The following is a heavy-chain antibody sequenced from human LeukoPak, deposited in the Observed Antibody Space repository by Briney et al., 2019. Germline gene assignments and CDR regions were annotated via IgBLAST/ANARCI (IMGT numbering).Heavy chain of an antibody. V-gene: IGHV4-59*02. CDR1: GASVSSFY. CDR2: MYYSGTT. D-gene: IGHD1-26*01. Sequence: SEALSLTCTVSGASVSSFYWNWIRQPPGKGLEWIGSMYYSGTTNYDPSFKSRVTISLDTSKNEFSLRLKSLTAADTAVYYCAGQVGARIRYYYTSGLDVWGQGTTVAVSS. CDR3: AGQVGARIRYYYTSGLDV. J-gene: IGHJ6*02.